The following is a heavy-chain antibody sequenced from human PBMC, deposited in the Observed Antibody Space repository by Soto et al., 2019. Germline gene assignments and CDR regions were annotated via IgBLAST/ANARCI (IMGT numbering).Heavy chain of an antibody. CDR1: GFTFSGYE. J-gene: IGHJ4*02. CDR3: ARDRASDSGGNVFDY. CDR2: IRSSGSTM. D-gene: IGHD4-17*01. V-gene: IGHV3-48*03. Sequence: GGSLRLSCAASGFTFSGYEMNWVRQAPGKGLEWISYIRSSGSTMYYADSVKGRFTISRDNAKNSLYLQMNSLRAEDTAVYYCARDRASDSGGNVFDYWGQGTLVTVSS.